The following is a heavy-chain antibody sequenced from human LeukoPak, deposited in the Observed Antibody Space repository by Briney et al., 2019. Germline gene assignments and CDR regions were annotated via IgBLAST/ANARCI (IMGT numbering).Heavy chain of an antibody. V-gene: IGHV3-7*01. J-gene: IGHJ4*02. CDR1: VFSFRTYW. Sequence: GGSLRLSCAASVFSFRTYWMSWVRQAPGQGLEWVANINQDGSERYLVDSVKGQFTISRDNSKNSLYLQMNSLRAEDTAVYYCASALAARSFYFDCWGQGTLVTVSS. CDR2: INQDGSER. D-gene: IGHD3-10*01. CDR3: ASALAARSFYFDC.